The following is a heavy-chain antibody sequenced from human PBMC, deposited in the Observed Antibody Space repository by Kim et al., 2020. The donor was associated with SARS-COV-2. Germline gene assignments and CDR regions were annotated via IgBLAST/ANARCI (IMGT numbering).Heavy chain of an antibody. CDR2: IYYSGST. V-gene: IGHV4-61*01. CDR3: ARGREMATIAIDY. D-gene: IGHD5-12*01. Sequence: SETLSLTCTVSGGSVSSGSYYWSWIRQPPGKGLEWIGYIYYSGSTNYNPSLKSRVTISVDTSKNQFSLKLSSVTAADTAVYYCARGREMATIAIDYWGQGTLVTVSS. CDR1: GGSVSSGSYY. J-gene: IGHJ4*02.